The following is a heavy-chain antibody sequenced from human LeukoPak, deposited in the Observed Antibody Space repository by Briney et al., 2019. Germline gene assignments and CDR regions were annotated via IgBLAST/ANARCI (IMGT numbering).Heavy chain of an antibody. CDR3: ANGYGWMDV. Sequence: TGGSLRLSCAASGFTFSSYGMHRVRQAPGKGLEWVAVISYDGSNKYYTDAVKGRFTISRDNSKNTLDLQMNSLRAEDTAVYYCANGYGWMDVWGQGTTVTVSS. J-gene: IGHJ6*02. D-gene: IGHD3-16*01. CDR2: ISYDGSNK. V-gene: IGHV3-30*18. CDR1: GFTFSSYG.